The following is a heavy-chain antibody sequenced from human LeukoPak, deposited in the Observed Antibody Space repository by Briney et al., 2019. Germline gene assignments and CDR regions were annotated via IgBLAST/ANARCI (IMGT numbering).Heavy chain of an antibody. V-gene: IGHV3-7*03. Sequence: GGSLRLSCAASGFTFSSYWMSWVRQAPGKGLEWVANIKQDGSEKYYVDSVKGRFTISRDNAKNSLYLQMNSLRAEDTAVYYCAKEWYSSGYHGFDYWGQGTLVTVSS. CDR3: AKEWYSSGYHGFDY. J-gene: IGHJ4*02. CDR1: GFTFSSYW. CDR2: IKQDGSEK. D-gene: IGHD3-22*01.